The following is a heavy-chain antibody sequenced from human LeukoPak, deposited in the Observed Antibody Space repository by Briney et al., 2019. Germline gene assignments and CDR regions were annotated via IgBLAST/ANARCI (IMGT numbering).Heavy chain of an antibody. Sequence: SETLSLTCTVSGASISSYYWSWIRQPPGKGLEWIEYIYYSGSTNSNPSLKSRVSLSVDTSKSQFSLKLSSVTAADTAVYYYARFGYSYGFDYWGQGSLVTVSS. CDR1: GASISSYY. D-gene: IGHD5-18*01. J-gene: IGHJ4*02. CDR2: IYYSGST. CDR3: ARFGYSYGFDY. V-gene: IGHV4-59*01.